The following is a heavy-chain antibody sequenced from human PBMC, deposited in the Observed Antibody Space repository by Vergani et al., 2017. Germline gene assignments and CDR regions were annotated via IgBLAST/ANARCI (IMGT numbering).Heavy chain of an antibody. V-gene: IGHV1-69*06. J-gene: IGHJ4*02. CDR3: ARDGSYPFDY. Sequence: QVQLVQSGAEVKKPGSSVKVSCKASGGTFSSYAISWVRQAPGQGLEWMGGIIPIFGTANYAQKFQGRVTMTRDTSISTAYMELSRLRSDDTAVYYCARDGSYPFDYWGQGTLVTVSS. D-gene: IGHD1-26*01. CDR1: GGTFSSYA. CDR2: IIPIFGTA.